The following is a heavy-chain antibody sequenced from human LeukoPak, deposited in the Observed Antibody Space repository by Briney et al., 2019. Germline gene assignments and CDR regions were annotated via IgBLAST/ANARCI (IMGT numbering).Heavy chain of an antibody. CDR2: IIPIFGTA. CDR1: GGTFSSYA. V-gene: IGHV1-69*13. D-gene: IGHD5-18*01. Sequence: ASVKVSCKASGGTFSSYAISWVRQAPGQGLEWMGGIIPIFGTANYAQKFQGRVTITADESTSTAYMELSSLRSEDTAVYYCARILRPFSLWLPTFDYYYYYMDVWGKGTTVTVSS. CDR3: ARILRPFSLWLPTFDYYYYYMDV. J-gene: IGHJ6*03.